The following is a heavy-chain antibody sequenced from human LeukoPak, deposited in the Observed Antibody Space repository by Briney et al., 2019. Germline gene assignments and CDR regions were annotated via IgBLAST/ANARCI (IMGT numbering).Heavy chain of an antibody. CDR2: IYYSGST. D-gene: IGHD1-26*01. CDR1: GGSISSHY. CDR3: ARDLGATGVIDY. Sequence: PSETLSLTCTVSGGSISSHYWSWIRQPPGKGLEWIGYIYYSGSTNYNPSLKSRVTISVDTSKNQFSLKLSSVTAADTAVYYCARDLGATGVIDYWGQGTPVTVSS. V-gene: IGHV4-59*11. J-gene: IGHJ4*02.